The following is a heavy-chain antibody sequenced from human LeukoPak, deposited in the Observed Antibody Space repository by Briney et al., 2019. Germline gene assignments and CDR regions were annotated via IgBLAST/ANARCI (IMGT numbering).Heavy chain of an antibody. D-gene: IGHD6-19*01. J-gene: IGHJ1*01. CDR1: GYTFTSYG. CDR2: ISAYNGNT. CDR3: ARDLGDSSGWVGYFQH. Sequence: GASVKVSCKASGYTFTSYGISWVRQAPGQGLEGMGGISAYNGNTNYAQKLQGRVTMTTDTSTSTAYMELRSLRSDDTAVYYCARDLGDSSGWVGYFQHWGQGTLVTVSS. V-gene: IGHV1-18*04.